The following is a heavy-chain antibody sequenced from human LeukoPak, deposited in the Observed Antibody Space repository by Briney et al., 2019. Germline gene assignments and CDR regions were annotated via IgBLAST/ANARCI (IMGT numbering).Heavy chain of an antibody. V-gene: IGHV1-2*06. CDR3: ARAYSSGWYAGQYFDY. CDR1: GYTFTGYY. D-gene: IGHD6-19*01. CDR2: INPNSGGT. J-gene: IGHJ4*02. Sequence: ASVKVSCKASGYTFTGYYMHWVRQAPGQGLEWMGRINPNSGGTNYAQKFQGRVTMTRDTSISTAYMELSRLRSDDTAVYYCARAYSSGWYAGQYFDYWGRGTLVTVSS.